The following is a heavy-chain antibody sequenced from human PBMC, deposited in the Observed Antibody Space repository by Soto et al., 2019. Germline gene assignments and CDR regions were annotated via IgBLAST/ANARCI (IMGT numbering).Heavy chain of an antibody. D-gene: IGHD6-19*01. J-gene: IGHJ6*02. CDR3: ARESSWYSSCWYYYYYGMDV. Sequence: GGSLRLSCAASGFTFANAQMHWVRQAPGKGLEWLALINSKSNGGTIGYAAPVKGRFTISRDDSKNTLYLQMNSLRAEDTAVYYCARESSWYSSCWYYYYYGMDVWGQGTTVTVSS. CDR2: INSKSNGGTI. V-gene: IGHV3-15*07. CDR1: GFTFANAQ.